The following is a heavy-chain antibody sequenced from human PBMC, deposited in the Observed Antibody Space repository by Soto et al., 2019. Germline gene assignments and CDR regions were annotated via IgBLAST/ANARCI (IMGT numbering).Heavy chain of an antibody. D-gene: IGHD3-22*01. CDR1: GGSFSGYY. V-gene: IGHV4-34*12. CDR2: IFYSGGT. J-gene: IGHJ5*02. Sequence: SETLSLTCAVYGGSFSGYYWSWIRQPPGKGLEWIGTIFYSGGTFYTPSLKSRVTMSVDTSKNQFSLKLTSVTAADTAVYFCARQATGYYYGWFDPWGQGTLVTVSS. CDR3: ARQATGYYYGWFDP.